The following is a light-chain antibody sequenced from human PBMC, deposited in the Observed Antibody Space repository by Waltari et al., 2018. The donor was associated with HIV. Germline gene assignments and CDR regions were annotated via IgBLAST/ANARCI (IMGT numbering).Light chain of an antibody. CDR3: ATCDDSLNGWV. J-gene: IGLJ3*02. CDR2: SLG. CDR1: ISNIGSNT. Sequence: QSVLNQAPSASGTPGQRVTISCSGSISNIGSNTVTWYQQSPGTAPKLLVYSLGRPPAGGPEPFAGSKCASSASPAISGLRSEDDADYYWATCDDSLNGWVFGGGTKLTVL. V-gene: IGLV1-44*01.